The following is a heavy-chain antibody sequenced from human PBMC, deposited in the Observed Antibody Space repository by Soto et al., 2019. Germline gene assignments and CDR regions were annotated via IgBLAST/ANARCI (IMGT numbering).Heavy chain of an antibody. D-gene: IGHD4-17*01. Sequence: QLQLQESGPGLVKPSETLSLTCTVSGGSISSSSYYWGWIRQPPGKGLEWIGSIYYSGSTYYNPSLKSRVTISVDTSKNQFSLKLSSVTAADTAVYYCARRLSLMTTVTRAFDPWGQGTLVTVSS. CDR3: ARRLSLMTTVTRAFDP. CDR2: IYYSGST. J-gene: IGHJ5*02. CDR1: GGSISSSSYY. V-gene: IGHV4-39*01.